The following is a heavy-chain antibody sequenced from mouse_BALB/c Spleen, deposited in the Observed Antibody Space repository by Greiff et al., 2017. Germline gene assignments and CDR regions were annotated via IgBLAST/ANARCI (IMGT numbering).Heavy chain of an antibody. D-gene: IGHD2-14*01. Sequence: VQVVESGPGLVAPSQSLSITCTVSGFSLTSYVVHWVRQPPGKGLEWLGVIWAGGSTNYNSALMSRLSISKDNSKSQVFLKMNSLQTDDTAMYYCARTRYRYAMDYWGQGTSVTVSS. J-gene: IGHJ4*01. V-gene: IGHV2-9*02. CDR1: GFSLTSYV. CDR2: IWAGGST. CDR3: ARTRYRYAMDY.